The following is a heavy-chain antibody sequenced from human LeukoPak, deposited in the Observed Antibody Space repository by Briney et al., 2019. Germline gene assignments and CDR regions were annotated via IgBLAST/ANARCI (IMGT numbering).Heavy chain of an antibody. J-gene: IGHJ5*02. CDR3: ARHKYYDFWSGPFDP. CDR1: GYSFTSYW. Sequence: GASLQISCKGSGYSFTSYWIGWVRQLPGKGLEWMGIIYPGDSDTRYSPSFQGQVTISADKSISTAYLQWSSLKASDTAMYYCARHKYYDFWSGPFDPWGQGTLVTVSS. D-gene: IGHD3-3*01. CDR2: IYPGDSDT. V-gene: IGHV5-51*01.